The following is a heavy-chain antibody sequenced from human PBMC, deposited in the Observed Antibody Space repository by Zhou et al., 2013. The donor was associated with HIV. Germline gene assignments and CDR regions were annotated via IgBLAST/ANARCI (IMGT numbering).Heavy chain of an antibody. Sequence: QVQLVQSGAEVKKPGASVKVSCKASGYTFTKYGIHWVRQVPGQRLEWMGWINDAFGTTRYSLKFQGRVTFTRDTSARTSYMELRSLKSEDTAVYYCARGPCEGNDCDDGNWFDPVGPREPWSPSPQ. J-gene: IGHJ5*02. CDR1: GYTFTKYG. CDR3: ARGPCEGNDCDDGNWFDP. CDR2: INDAFGTT. D-gene: IGHD1-1*01. V-gene: IGHV1-3*01.